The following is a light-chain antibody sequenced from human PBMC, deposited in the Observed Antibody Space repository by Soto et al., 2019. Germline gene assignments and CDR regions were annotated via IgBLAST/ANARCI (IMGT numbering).Light chain of an antibody. J-gene: IGLJ1*01. Sequence: QSALTQPPSASGSPGQSVTISCTGTSSDVGAYNYVSWYRQHPGKAPKLVIYEVSKRPSGVPDRFSGYKSGNTASLTVSGLQAEDEADYYCSSYAGSNNFDVFGTGTKVTVL. CDR3: SSYAGSNNFDV. CDR2: EVS. V-gene: IGLV2-8*01. CDR1: SSDVGAYNY.